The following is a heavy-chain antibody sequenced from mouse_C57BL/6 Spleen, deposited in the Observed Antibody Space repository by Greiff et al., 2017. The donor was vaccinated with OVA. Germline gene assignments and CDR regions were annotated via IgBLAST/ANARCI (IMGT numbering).Heavy chain of an antibody. CDR3: VRQDYDYAMDY. D-gene: IGHD1-1*01. Sequence: DVQLVESGGGLVQPKGSLKLSCAASGFSFNTYAMNWVRQAPGKGLEWVARIRSKSNNYATYYADSVKDRFTISRDDSESMLYLQMNNLKTEDTAMYYCVRQDYDYAMDYWGQGTSVTVSS. V-gene: IGHV10-1*01. J-gene: IGHJ4*01. CDR2: IRSKSNNYAT. CDR1: GFSFNTYA.